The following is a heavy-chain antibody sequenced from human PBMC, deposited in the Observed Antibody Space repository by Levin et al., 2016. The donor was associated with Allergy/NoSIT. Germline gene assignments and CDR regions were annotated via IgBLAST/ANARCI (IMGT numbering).Heavy chain of an antibody. CDR2: ITSSSSTI. J-gene: IGHJ2*01. CDR3: ATESRLGRYFDL. V-gene: IGHV3-48*03. Sequence: WIRQPPGKGLEWVSYITSSSSTIYYADAVKGRFSISRDNAKKTLYLQMNSLRAEDTALYYCATESRLGRYFDLWGRGTLVTVSS. D-gene: IGHD7-27*01.